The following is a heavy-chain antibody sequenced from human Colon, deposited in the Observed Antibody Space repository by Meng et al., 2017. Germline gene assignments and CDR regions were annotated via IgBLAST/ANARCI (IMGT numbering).Heavy chain of an antibody. J-gene: IGHJ3*02. CDR1: GFSFSDSV. D-gene: IGHD6-19*01. CDR3: ARGHYSSGRCDVFDI. V-gene: IGHV3-30*19. Sequence: GESLKISCAASGFSFSDSVMHWVRQAPGKGLEWVTGTSTDGNNKHYADSVKGRFTISRDNSKNVLYVQMDSLTTEDTAVYYCARGHYSSGRCDVFDIWGQGTMVTVSS. CDR2: TSTDGNNK.